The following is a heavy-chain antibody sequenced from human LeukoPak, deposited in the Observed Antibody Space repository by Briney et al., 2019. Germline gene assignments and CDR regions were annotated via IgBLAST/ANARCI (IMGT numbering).Heavy chain of an antibody. V-gene: IGHV4-59*01. CDR2: IYYSGST. CDR3: ARGAYSSSEPYDY. Sequence: SETLSLTCTVSGGSISSYYWSWIRQPPGKGLEWIGYIYYSGSTNYNPSLKSRVTISVDTSKNQFSLKLSSVTAADTAVYYCARGAYSSSEPYDYWGQGTLVTVSS. J-gene: IGHJ4*02. CDR1: GGSISSYY. D-gene: IGHD6-6*01.